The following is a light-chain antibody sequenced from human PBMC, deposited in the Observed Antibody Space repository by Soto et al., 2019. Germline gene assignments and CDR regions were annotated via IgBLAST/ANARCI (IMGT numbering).Light chain of an antibody. V-gene: IGKV1-9*01. J-gene: IGKJ4*01. CDR1: QDITTY. CDR2: VAS. CDR3: HQLNTDPSLS. Sequence: IQLTQSPSSLSASVGDRVTITCRASQDITTYLAWYQQKPGKAPKLLIYVASTLQSGVPSRFSGSGSGRAFTLTISSLQPEDSATYYCHQLNTDPSLSFGGGTKVESK.